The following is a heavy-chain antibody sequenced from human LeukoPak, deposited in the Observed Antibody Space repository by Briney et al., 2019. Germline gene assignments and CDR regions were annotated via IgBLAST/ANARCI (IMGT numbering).Heavy chain of an antibody. CDR1: GFTFSSYA. V-gene: IGHV3-20*01. CDR2: INWNGGST. D-gene: IGHD4-17*01. J-gene: IGHJ5*02. CDR3: ARDYGDYPNWFDP. Sequence: PGGSLRLSCAASGFTFSSYAMSWVRQAPGKGLEWVSGINWNGGSTGYADSVKGRFTISRDNAKNSLYLQMNSLRAEDTALYHCARDYGDYPNWFDPWGQGTLVTVSS.